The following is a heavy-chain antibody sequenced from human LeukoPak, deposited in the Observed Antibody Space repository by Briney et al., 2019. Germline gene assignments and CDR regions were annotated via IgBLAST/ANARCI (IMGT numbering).Heavy chain of an antibody. CDR3: AKDGKAVATGVVGFDY. J-gene: IGHJ4*02. CDR1: GFTFDDYA. Sequence: GRSLTLSCAASGFTFDDYARHWVRQTPGKGLEWVAGISWNSGTIGYGDSVKARFTISRDNAKSSLYLQMNSLRAEDMALYYCAKDGKAVATGVVGFDYWGQGTLVTVSS. CDR2: ISWNSGTI. V-gene: IGHV3-9*03. D-gene: IGHD6-19*01.